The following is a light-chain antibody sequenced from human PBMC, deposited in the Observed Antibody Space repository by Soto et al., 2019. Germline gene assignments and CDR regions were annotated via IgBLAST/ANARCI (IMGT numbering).Light chain of an antibody. CDR3: SSHAGIINVV. J-gene: IGLJ3*02. V-gene: IGLV2-8*01. CDR1: SSDVGGYNY. Sequence: QSALTQPASVSGSPGQSITISCTGTSSDVGGYNYVSWYQQHPGKAPKLMIYEVTKRPSGVPDRFSGSKSGNTASLTVSGLQAEDEADYYCSSHAGIINVVFGGGTKVTVL. CDR2: EVT.